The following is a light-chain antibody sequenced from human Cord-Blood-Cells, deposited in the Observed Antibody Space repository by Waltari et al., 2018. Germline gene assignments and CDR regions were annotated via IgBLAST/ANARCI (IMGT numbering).Light chain of an antibody. CDR2: KAS. J-gene: IGKJ2*03. V-gene: IGKV1-5*03. CDR1: QSISSW. Sequence: IQMTKSPYTLSASVGDTVYLTCWASQSISSWLAWYQQKPGKAPKLLIYKASSLESGVPSRFSGSGSGTEFTLTISSLQPDDFATYYCQQYNSYPYSFGQGTKLEIK. CDR3: QQYNSYPYS.